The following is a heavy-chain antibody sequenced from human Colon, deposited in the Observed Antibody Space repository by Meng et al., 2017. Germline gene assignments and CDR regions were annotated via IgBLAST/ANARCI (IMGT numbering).Heavy chain of an antibody. CDR2: IDLGGTP. J-gene: IGHJ4*02. Sequence: RESGQGLGGASRNLSLTCAVSGGSISNYSWGSWVRPRPGKGLEWIGQIDLGGTPYYNPSLESRVIMSLDKSKNQLSLRLTSVAAADTAVYYCARHGGWHFDYWGQGALVTVPS. CDR3: ARHGGWHFDY. D-gene: IGHD6-19*01. V-gene: IGHV4-4*02. CDR1: GGSISNYSW.